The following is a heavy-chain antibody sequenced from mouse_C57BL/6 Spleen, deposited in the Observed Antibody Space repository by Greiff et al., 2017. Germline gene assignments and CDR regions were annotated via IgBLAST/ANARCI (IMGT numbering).Heavy chain of an antibody. V-gene: IGHV1-69*01. D-gene: IGHD1-1*01. CDR1: GYTFTSYW. J-gene: IGHJ2*01. CDR3: ARGDYYGSFFDY. Sequence: VQLQQPGAELVMPGASVKLSCKASGYTFTSYWMHWVKQRPGQGLEWIGEIDPSDSYTNYNQKFKGKSTLTVYKSSSTAYMQLSSLTSEDAAVDYCARGDYYGSFFDYWGQGTTLTVSS. CDR2: IDPSDSYT.